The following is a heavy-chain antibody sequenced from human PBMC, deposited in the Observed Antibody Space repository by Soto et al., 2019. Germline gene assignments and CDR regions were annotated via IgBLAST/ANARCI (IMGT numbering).Heavy chain of an antibody. CDR3: AREWGAAAVD. CDR1: GGSFGGYY. D-gene: IGHD6-13*01. V-gene: IGHV4-34*01. J-gene: IGHJ4*02. CDR2: INHSGST. Sequence: PETLSLTCAVYGGSFGGYYWSWIRQPPGKGLEWIGEINHSGSTNYNPSLKSRVTISVDTSKNQFSLKLSSVTAAETAVYYCAREWGAAAVDWGQGTLVTVSS.